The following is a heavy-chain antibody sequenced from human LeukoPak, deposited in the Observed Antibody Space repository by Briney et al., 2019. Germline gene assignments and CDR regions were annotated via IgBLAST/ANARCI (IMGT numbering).Heavy chain of an antibody. D-gene: IGHD3-22*01. CDR1: GGTFSSYA. Sequence: ASVKVSCKASGGTFSSYAISWVRQAPGQGLEWMGWINPNSGGTNYAQKFQGCVTMTRDTSISTAYMELSRLRSDDTAVYYCAREGYYDSSGYSEWGQGTLVTVSS. J-gene: IGHJ4*02. V-gene: IGHV1-2*04. CDR3: AREGYYDSSGYSE. CDR2: INPNSGGT.